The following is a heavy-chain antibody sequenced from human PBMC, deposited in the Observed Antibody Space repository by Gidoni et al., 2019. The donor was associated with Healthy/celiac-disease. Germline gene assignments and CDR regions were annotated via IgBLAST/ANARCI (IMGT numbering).Heavy chain of an antibody. CDR1: GGSFSGYY. D-gene: IGHD3-3*01. J-gene: IGHJ4*02. CDR2: INHSGST. Sequence: SLTCAVYGGSFSGYYWSWIRQPPGKGLEWIGEINHSGSTNYNPSLKSRVTISVDTSKNQFSLKLSSVTAADTAVYYCARGRFDFWSGYGKLIGSFDYWGQGTLVTVSS. V-gene: IGHV4-34*01. CDR3: ARGRFDFWSGYGKLIGSFDY.